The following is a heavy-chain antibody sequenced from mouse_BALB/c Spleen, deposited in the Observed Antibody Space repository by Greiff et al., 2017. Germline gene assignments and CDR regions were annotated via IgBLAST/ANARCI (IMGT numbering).Heavy chain of an antibody. CDR2: IDPANGNT. V-gene: IGHV14-3*02. J-gene: IGHJ1*01. Sequence: DVKLQESGAELVKPGASVKLSCTASGFNIKDTYMHWVKQRPEQGLEWIGRIDPANGNTKYDPKFQGKATITADTSSNTAYLQLSSLTSEDTAVYYCAREGVGWLLRYFDVWGAGTTVTVSS. D-gene: IGHD2-3*01. CDR1: GFNIKDTY. CDR3: AREGVGWLLRYFDV.